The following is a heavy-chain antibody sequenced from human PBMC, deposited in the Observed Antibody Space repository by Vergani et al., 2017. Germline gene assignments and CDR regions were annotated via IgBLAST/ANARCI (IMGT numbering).Heavy chain of an antibody. CDR2: ISYNGGNQ. J-gene: IGHJ6*03. Sequence: QVQLVESGGNLVQPGRSLRLSCAAAGFKFSNFGMHWVRQVPGKGLEWVAFISYNGGNQYYADSVQGRFTISRDNTKNILYLQMSSLRVEDTALYYCTRDEADTHSSIWPLNYHYFMDVWGEGTTVTVSS. V-gene: IGHV3-33*05. D-gene: IGHD6-13*01. CDR3: TRDEADTHSSIWPLNYHYFMDV. CDR1: GFKFSNFG.